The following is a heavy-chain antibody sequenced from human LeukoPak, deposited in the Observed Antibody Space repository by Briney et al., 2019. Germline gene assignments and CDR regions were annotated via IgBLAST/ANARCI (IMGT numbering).Heavy chain of an antibody. D-gene: IGHD2-2*01. V-gene: IGHV3-23*01. Sequence: QTGGSLRLSCAASGFTFSIYAMSWVRQAPGKELEWVSTITDSGGATYHADSVKGRFTISRDNSKNTLYLQMNSLRAEDAAVYYCAQRAQLPKRHFDYWGQGTLVTVSS. J-gene: IGHJ4*02. CDR3: AQRAQLPKRHFDY. CDR1: GFTFSIYA. CDR2: ITDSGGAT.